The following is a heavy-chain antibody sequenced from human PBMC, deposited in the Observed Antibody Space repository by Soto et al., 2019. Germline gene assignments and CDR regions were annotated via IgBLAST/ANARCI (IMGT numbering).Heavy chain of an antibody. CDR1: GFPFSSYA. Sequence: GGSLRLSCGASGFPFSSYAMSWVRQAPGKGLEWVSAISGSGGSTYYADSVKGRFTISRDNSKNTLYLQMNSLRAEDTAVYYCAKAELPMIVVVTQDYWGQGTLVNVSA. J-gene: IGHJ4*02. V-gene: IGHV3-23*01. CDR3: AKAELPMIVVVTQDY. CDR2: ISGSGGST. D-gene: IGHD3-22*01.